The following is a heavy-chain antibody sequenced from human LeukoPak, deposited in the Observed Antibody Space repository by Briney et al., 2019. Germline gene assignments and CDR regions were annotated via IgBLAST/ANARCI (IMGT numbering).Heavy chain of an antibody. D-gene: IGHD6-13*01. Sequence: PGGPLRLSCAASGFTFSTYAMSGVRQAPGKGLEWVSVIYSGGSTYYADSVKGRFTISRDNSKNTLYLQMNSLRAEDTAVYYCARGIDYWGQGTLVTVSS. CDR1: GFTFSTYA. CDR3: ARGIDY. V-gene: IGHV3-66*01. J-gene: IGHJ4*02. CDR2: IYSGGST.